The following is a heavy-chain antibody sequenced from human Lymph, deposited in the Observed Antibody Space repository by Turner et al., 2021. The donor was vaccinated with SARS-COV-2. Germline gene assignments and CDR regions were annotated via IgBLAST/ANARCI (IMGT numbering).Heavy chain of an antibody. CDR1: GASISNYY. V-gene: IGHV4-59*01. CDR3: ARGFDY. Sequence: QVQLQESGPGQVKPSETLSRTCTVSGASISNYYWSWIRQPPGKGLEWIGYIYYSGSTNYNPSLKSRVTISVDTSKNQFSLKLSSVTAADTAVYYCARGFDYWGQGTLVTVSS. J-gene: IGHJ4*02. CDR2: IYYSGST.